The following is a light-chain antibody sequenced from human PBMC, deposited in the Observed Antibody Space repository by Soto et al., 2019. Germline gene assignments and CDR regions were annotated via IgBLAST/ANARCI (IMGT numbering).Light chain of an antibody. CDR2: RSD. J-gene: IGLJ2*01. CDR1: SPNVGNNY. CDR3: AAWDDNLSVVL. V-gene: IGLV1-47*01. Sequence: QSVLTQPPSVSGTPGQRVTIPCSGSSPNVGNNYVYWYRQFPGAAPKLLIYRSDQRPSGGPDRFSGSKSCTSASLAISGLRSEDEADYYCAAWDDNLSVVLFGGGTKLTVL.